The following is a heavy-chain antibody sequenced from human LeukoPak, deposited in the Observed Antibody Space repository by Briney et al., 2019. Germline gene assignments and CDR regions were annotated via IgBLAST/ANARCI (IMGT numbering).Heavy chain of an antibody. Sequence: SETLSLTCAVYGGSFSGYYWSWIRQPPGKGPEWIGEINHSGSTNYNPSLKSRATISVDTSKNQFSLKLSSVTAADTAVYYCARGEEVFYDSSGYYALWGQGTLVTVSS. CDR1: GGSFSGYY. J-gene: IGHJ4*02. CDR2: INHSGST. CDR3: ARGEEVFYDSSGYYAL. D-gene: IGHD3-22*01. V-gene: IGHV4-34*01.